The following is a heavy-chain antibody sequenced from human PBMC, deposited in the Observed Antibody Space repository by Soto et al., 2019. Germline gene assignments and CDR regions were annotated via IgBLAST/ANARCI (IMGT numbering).Heavy chain of an antibody. V-gene: IGHV3-21*01. CDR3: ARDRATVTRRPFYYYYYGMDV. CDR1: GFTFSSYS. D-gene: IGHD4-4*01. CDR2: ISSSSSYI. Sequence: EVQLVESGGGLVKPGGSLRLSCAASGFTFSSYSMNWVRQAPGKGLEWVSSISSSSSYIYYADSVKGRFTISRANAQNSLYLQMTSLRAEATAVYYCARDRATVTRRPFYYYYYGMDVWGQGTTVTVSS. J-gene: IGHJ6*02.